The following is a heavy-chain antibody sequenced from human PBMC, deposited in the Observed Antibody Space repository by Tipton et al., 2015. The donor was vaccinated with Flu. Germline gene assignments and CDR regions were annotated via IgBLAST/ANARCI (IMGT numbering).Heavy chain of an antibody. V-gene: IGHV4-39*07. CDR3: AGRDYSNYVSEPKNWFDS. Sequence: TLSLTCSVSGSSIRSSNYFWGWIRQPPGKGLEWIGNIFHSGNPYHNPSLKSRVSISVDTSKNHFSLKLTSVTAADTAVYYCAGRDYSNYVSEPKNWFDSWGQGALVIVSS. CDR1: GSSIRSSNYF. CDR2: IFHSGNP. D-gene: IGHD4-11*01. J-gene: IGHJ5*01.